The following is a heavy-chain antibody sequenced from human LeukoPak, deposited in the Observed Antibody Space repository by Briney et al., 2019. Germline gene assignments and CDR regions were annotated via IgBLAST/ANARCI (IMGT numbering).Heavy chain of an antibody. Sequence: SVKVSCKASGGTFSSYAISWVRQAPGQGLEWMGRIIPILGIANYAQKFQGRVTITADESTSTAYMELSSLRSEDTAVYYCASLGYCSGGSCYGGFGWGQGTLVTVSS. CDR1: GGTFSSYA. CDR3: ASLGYCSGGSCYGGFG. V-gene: IGHV1-69*04. J-gene: IGHJ4*02. D-gene: IGHD2-15*01. CDR2: IIPILGIA.